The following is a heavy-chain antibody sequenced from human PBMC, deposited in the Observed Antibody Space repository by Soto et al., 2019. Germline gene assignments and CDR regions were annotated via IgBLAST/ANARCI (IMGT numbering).Heavy chain of an antibody. V-gene: IGHV3-30-3*01. J-gene: IGHJ4*02. CDR1: GFSFSISP. D-gene: IGHD3-22*01. Sequence: GGSLRLSCAASGFSFSISPMHWVRQAPGKGPEWVALISYDGTNKFYADSVKGRFTISRDNSKNTLYLQMNSLRAEDTAVYYCARGTSGYYYYYFDYWGQGTLVTVSS. CDR3: ARGTSGYYYYYFDY. CDR2: ISYDGTNK.